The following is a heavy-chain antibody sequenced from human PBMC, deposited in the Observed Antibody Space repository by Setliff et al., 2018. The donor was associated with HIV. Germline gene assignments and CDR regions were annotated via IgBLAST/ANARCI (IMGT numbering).Heavy chain of an antibody. D-gene: IGHD3-9*01. CDR3: ARIDPTAYHYHMDV. J-gene: IGHJ6*03. CDR1: GYTFTDFW. CDR2: IDPDKGDT. V-gene: IGHV1-2*02. Sequence: GASVKVSCKISGYTFTDFWIHWVRQAPGQGLESMGWIDPDKGDTGYAHNFQGRVIMTRDMSISTAYMELARLRSDDSAVYYCARIDPTAYHYHMDVWGKGTTVTVSS.